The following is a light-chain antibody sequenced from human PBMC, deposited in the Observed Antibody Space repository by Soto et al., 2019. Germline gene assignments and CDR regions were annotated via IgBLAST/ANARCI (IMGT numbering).Light chain of an antibody. Sequence: EIVLTQSPATLSLSPGERATLSCRASQSVSSYLAWYQQKPGQAPRLLIYDASNRATGIPARFSGSGSGTDFTLTISSLEPEDFAVYYCQQRSNWPSGGLLTFGGGTKVEIK. J-gene: IGKJ4*01. CDR2: DAS. V-gene: IGKV3-11*01. CDR1: QSVSSY. CDR3: QQRSNWPSGGLLT.